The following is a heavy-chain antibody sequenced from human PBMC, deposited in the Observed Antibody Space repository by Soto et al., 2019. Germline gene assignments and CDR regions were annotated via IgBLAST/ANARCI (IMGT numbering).Heavy chain of an antibody. Sequence: PGGSLRLSCAASGFTFSSYAMHWVRQAPGKGLEWVAVISYDGSNKYYADSVKGRFTISRDNSKNTLYLQMNSLRAEDTAVYYCARGGGLQSDYFDYWGQGTLVTVS. J-gene: IGHJ4*02. V-gene: IGHV3-30-3*01. CDR2: ISYDGSNK. D-gene: IGHD3-16*01. CDR3: ARGGGLQSDYFDY. CDR1: GFTFSSYA.